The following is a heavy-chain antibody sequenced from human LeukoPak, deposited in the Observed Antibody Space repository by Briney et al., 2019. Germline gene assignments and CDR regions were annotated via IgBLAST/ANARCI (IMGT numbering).Heavy chain of an antibody. J-gene: IGHJ4*02. D-gene: IGHD3-16*01. CDR2: ISYDGSNK. CDR3: ARVGEHVGEFDY. V-gene: IGHV3-30*04. CDR1: GFTFSSYA. Sequence: PGGSLRLSCAASGFTFSSYAMHWVRQAPGKGLEWVAVISYDGSNKYYADSVKGRFTISRDNSKNTLYLQMNSLRAEDTAVYYCARVGEHVGEFDYWGQGTLVTVSS.